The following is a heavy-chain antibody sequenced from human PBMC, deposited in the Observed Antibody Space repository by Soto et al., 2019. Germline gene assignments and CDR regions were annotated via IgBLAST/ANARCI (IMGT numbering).Heavy chain of an antibody. CDR3: AKDFTSSPSQFDY. CDR1: GFTFDDYA. J-gene: IGHJ4*02. D-gene: IGHD6-13*01. CDR2: ISWNSGSI. Sequence: EVQLVESGGGLVQPGRSLRLSCAASGFTFDDYAMHWVRQAPGKGLEWVSGISWNSGSIGYADSVKGRFTISRDNAKNSLYLQMNSLRAEDTALYYCAKDFTSSPSQFDYWGQGTLVTVSS. V-gene: IGHV3-9*01.